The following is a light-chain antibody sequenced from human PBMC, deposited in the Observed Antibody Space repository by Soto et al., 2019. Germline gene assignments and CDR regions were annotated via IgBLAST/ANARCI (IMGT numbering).Light chain of an antibody. J-gene: IGLJ1*01. Sequence: ALTQPPSASGSPGQSVTISCTGTSSDVVAYNYVSWYRQLPGKAPKLIIYEVSKRPSGVPDRFSGSKSGNTASLTVSGLQAEDEADYYCTSYAGTYSFFYVFGTGTKVTVL. CDR2: EVS. CDR1: SSDVVAYNY. V-gene: IGLV2-8*01. CDR3: TSYAGTYSFFYV.